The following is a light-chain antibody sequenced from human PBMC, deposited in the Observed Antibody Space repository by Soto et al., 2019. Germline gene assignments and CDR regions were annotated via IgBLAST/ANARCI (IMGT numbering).Light chain of an antibody. V-gene: IGLV2-8*01. CDR1: SSDVGGYNY. CDR3: CSHAGDNTYV. Sequence: QSALTQPPSASGSPGQSVTISCTGTSSDVGGYNYVSWYQQHPGKAPKLMINEVTKRPSGVPDRFSGSKSGNTASLTVSGLQAEDEADYFCCSHAGDNTYVFGTGTKVT. CDR2: EVT. J-gene: IGLJ1*01.